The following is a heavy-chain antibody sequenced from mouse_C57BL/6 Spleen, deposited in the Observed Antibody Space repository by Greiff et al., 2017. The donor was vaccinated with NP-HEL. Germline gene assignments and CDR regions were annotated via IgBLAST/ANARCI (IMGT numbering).Heavy chain of an antibody. V-gene: IGHV5-6*01. CDR2: ISSGGSYT. Sequence: EVHLVESGGDLVKPGGSLKLSCAASGFTFSSYGMSWVRQTPDKRLEWVATISSGGSYTYYPDSVKGRFTISRDNAKNTLYLQMSSLKSEDTAMYYCARQRSNYYAMDYWGQGTSVTVSS. CDR3: ARQRSNYYAMDY. J-gene: IGHJ4*01. CDR1: GFTFSSYG.